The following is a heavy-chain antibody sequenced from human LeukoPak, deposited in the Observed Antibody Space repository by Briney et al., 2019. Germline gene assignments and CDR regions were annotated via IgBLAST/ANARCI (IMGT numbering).Heavy chain of an antibody. V-gene: IGHV3-23*01. D-gene: IGHD6-19*01. Sequence: GGSLRLPCAASGFSFSSYVMSWVRQAPGKGLEWVSAVSGSGGSTYSADSVKGRFTISRDNSKNMVYLQTSSLRAEDTAVYYCARWYSSGWYSDYWGQGTLVTVSS. J-gene: IGHJ4*02. CDR1: GFSFSSYV. CDR2: VSGSGGST. CDR3: ARWYSSGWYSDY.